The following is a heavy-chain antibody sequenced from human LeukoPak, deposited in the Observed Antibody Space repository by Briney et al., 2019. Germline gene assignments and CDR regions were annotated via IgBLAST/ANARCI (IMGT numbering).Heavy chain of an antibody. CDR2: IKQDGSEK. CDR3: ARVVRYFGAFDI. V-gene: IGHV3-7*01. Sequence: PGGSLRLSCAASGFTVSSNYMSWVRQAPGKGLEWVANIKQDGSEKYYVDSVKGRFTISRDNAKNSLYLQMNSLRAEDTAVYYCARVVRYFGAFDIWGQGTMVTVSS. CDR1: GFTVSSNY. D-gene: IGHD3-9*01. J-gene: IGHJ3*02.